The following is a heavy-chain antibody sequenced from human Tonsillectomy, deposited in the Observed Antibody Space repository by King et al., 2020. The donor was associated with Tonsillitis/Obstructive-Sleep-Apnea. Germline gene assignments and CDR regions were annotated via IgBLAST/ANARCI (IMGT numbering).Heavy chain of an antibody. V-gene: IGHV3-33*01. Sequence: VQLVESGGGVVQPGRSLRISCAASCFTFSSYGIHWVRQASGKGLEWVGVIWYEGSNKYYAYSVKGRYTISRENSKNTLHLQMTILRAEDTALYYCARDQLPYYYGSGRYYKVAYWGQGTLVTVSS. D-gene: IGHD3-10*01. CDR1: CFTFSSYG. CDR3: ARDQLPYYYGSGRYYKVAY. CDR2: IWYEGSNK. J-gene: IGHJ4*02.